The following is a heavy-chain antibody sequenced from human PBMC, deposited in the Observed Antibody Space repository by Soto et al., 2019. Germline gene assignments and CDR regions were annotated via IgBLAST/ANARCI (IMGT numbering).Heavy chain of an antibody. J-gene: IGHJ4*02. CDR3: ARGNYFDY. Sequence: EVQLVESGGGLVQPGGSLRLSCAASGFTFSSYWMGWVRQTPGKGLEWVANIKQDGSDKYYVDSVKGRFTISRDNAKNSLYVQMSSLRPEDTAVYYCARGNYFDYWGPGTLVTVSS. CDR1: GFTFSSYW. V-gene: IGHV3-7*04. CDR2: IKQDGSDK.